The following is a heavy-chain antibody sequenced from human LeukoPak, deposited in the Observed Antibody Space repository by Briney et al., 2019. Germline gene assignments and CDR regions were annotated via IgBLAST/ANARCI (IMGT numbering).Heavy chain of an antibody. CDR3: ALEYYYDSSGYYGSRPQGDY. V-gene: IGHV1-69*05. CDR1: GGTFSSYA. D-gene: IGHD3-22*01. CDR2: IIPIFGTA. J-gene: IGHJ4*02. Sequence: SVKVSCKASGGTFSSYAISWVRQAPGQGLEWMGGIIPIFGTANYAQKFQGRVTITTDGSTSTAYMELSSLRSEDTAVYYCALEYYYDSSGYYGSRPQGDYWGQGTLVTVSS.